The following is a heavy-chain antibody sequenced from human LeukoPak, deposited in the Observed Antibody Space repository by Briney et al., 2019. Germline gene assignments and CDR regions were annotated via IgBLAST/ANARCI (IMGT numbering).Heavy chain of an antibody. CDR2: IYYSGST. CDR3: ARRFQTTVTTDFGNWFDP. V-gene: IGHV4-30-4*08. Sequence: PSETLSLTCTVSGGSISSGDYYWSWIRQPPGKGLEWIGYIYYSGSTYYNPSLKSRVTISVDTSKNQFSLKLSSVTAADTAVYYCARRFQTTVTTDFGNWFDPWGQGTLVTVSS. D-gene: IGHD4-11*01. J-gene: IGHJ5*02. CDR1: GGSISSGDYY.